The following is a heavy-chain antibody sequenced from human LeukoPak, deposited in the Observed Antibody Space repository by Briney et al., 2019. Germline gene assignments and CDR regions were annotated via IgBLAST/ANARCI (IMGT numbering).Heavy chain of an antibody. D-gene: IGHD3-10*01. J-gene: IGHJ4*02. V-gene: IGHV1-3*01. Sequence: GASMKVSCKASGYTFTSYAMHWVRQAPGQRLEWMGWINAGNGNTKYSQKFQGRVTITRDTSASTAYMELSSLRSEDTAVYYCARESGSPYYYGSGSYLKASYFDYWGQGTLVTVSS. CDR1: GYTFTSYA. CDR2: INAGNGNT. CDR3: ARESGSPYYYGSGSYLKASYFDY.